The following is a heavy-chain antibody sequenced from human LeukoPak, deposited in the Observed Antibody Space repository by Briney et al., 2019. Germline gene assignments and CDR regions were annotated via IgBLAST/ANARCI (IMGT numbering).Heavy chain of an antibody. CDR2: INHSGST. D-gene: IGHD4-17*01. V-gene: IGHV4-34*01. Sequence: WETLSLTCAVYGGAFSGYDWSWIRQPPGKGLEWIGEINHSGSTNYNPSLKRGGTISVDTSKNQFSLKLSSVTPADTAVYYCARGGDLYGEVDYWGQGTLVTVSS. CDR1: GGAFSGYD. CDR3: ARGGDLYGEVDY. J-gene: IGHJ4*02.